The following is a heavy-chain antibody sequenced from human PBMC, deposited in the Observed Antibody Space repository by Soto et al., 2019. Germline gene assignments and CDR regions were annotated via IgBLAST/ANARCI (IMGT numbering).Heavy chain of an antibody. Sequence: QVPLVQSGAEVKKPGASVKVSCKASGYTFTNNAIHWVRQAPGQRLEWMGWVNAANGNTKYSQKCQGRVTITRDTSASTAYMELSSVRSEDTAVYYCARDQGLCSGGSCWGYFDYWGQGTLVTVSS. V-gene: IGHV1-3*01. CDR3: ARDQGLCSGGSCWGYFDY. CDR1: GYTFTNNA. D-gene: IGHD2-15*01. J-gene: IGHJ4*02. CDR2: VNAANGNT.